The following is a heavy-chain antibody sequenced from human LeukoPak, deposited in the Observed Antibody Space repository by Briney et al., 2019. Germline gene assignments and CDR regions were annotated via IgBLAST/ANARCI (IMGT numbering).Heavy chain of an antibody. V-gene: IGHV1-2*02. J-gene: IGHJ4*02. CDR3: ARGQSLNDY. CDR1: GYTFTEYY. Sequence: ASVKVSCKASGYTFTEYYMHWVRQAPGQGLEWMGWINPNSGGANYAEKFQGRVTMTRDTSISTAYMELSRLRYDDTALYYCARGQSLNDYWGQGTLVTVSP. CDR2: INPNSGGA.